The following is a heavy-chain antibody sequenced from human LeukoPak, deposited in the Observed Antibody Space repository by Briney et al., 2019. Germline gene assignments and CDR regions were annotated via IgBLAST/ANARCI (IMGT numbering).Heavy chain of an antibody. Sequence: ASVKVSCKASGYTFTSYYMHWVRQAPGQGLEWMGIINPSGGSTSYAQKFQGRVTMTRDTSTSAVYMELSSLRSEDTAVYYCARDEYYYDSSGYYSNFDYWGQGTLVTVSS. V-gene: IGHV1-46*01. J-gene: IGHJ4*02. CDR1: GYTFTSYY. CDR3: ARDEYYYDSSGYYSNFDY. D-gene: IGHD3-22*01. CDR2: INPSGGST.